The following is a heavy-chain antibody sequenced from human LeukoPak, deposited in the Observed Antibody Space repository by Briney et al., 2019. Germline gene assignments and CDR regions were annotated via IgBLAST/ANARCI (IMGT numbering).Heavy chain of an antibody. D-gene: IGHD6-19*01. Sequence: LPGGSLRLSCAASGITFSSYAMHWVRQAPGKGLEWVAVTSYDGSNKYYADSVKGRFTISRDNSKNTLYLQMNSLRAEDTAVYYCARRFTDLPPGIAVAGAFQHWGQGTLVTVSS. CDR3: ARRFTDLPPGIAVAGAFQH. CDR1: GITFSSYA. V-gene: IGHV3-30-3*01. J-gene: IGHJ1*01. CDR2: TSYDGSNK.